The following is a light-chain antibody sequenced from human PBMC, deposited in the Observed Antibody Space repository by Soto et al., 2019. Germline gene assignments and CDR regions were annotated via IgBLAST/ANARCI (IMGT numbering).Light chain of an antibody. Sequence: QSALTQPRSVSGSPGQSVTISCTGTSSDVGGYDYVSWYQQHPGKAPKLMIYEVSNRPSGVSNRFSGSKSGNTASLTISGLQAEDEADYYCSSYTSSSTPWVFGTGTQLTVL. CDR3: SSYTSSSTPWV. V-gene: IGLV2-14*01. CDR2: EVS. J-gene: IGLJ1*01. CDR1: SSDVGGYDY.